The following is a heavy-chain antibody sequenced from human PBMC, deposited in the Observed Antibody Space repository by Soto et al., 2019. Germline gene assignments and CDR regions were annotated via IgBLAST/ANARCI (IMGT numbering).Heavy chain of an antibody. D-gene: IGHD2-2*02. Sequence: SETLSLTCTVSGGSISSYYWSWIRQPPGKGLEWIGYIYYSGSTNYNPSLKSRVTISVDTSKNQFSLKLSSVTAADTAVYYCARHVVVPAAIGPSGDYYYMDVWGKGTTVTVSS. CDR3: ARHVVVPAAIGPSGDYYYMDV. J-gene: IGHJ6*03. CDR1: GGSISSYY. V-gene: IGHV4-59*08. CDR2: IYYSGST.